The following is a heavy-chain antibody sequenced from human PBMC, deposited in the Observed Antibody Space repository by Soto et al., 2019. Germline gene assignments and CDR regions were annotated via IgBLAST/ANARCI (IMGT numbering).Heavy chain of an antibody. D-gene: IGHD4-17*01. CDR1: GFTVSSNY. V-gene: IGHV3-66*01. J-gene: IGHJ3*02. CDR3: ARDQGLNGDYVFGAFDI. CDR2: IYSGGST. Sequence: EVQLVESGGGLVQPGGSLRLSCAASGFTVSSNYMSWVRQAPGKGLEWVSVIYSGGSTYYADSVKGRFTISRDNSKNTLYLQMNSLRAEDTAVYYCARDQGLNGDYVFGAFDIWGQGTMLTVSS.